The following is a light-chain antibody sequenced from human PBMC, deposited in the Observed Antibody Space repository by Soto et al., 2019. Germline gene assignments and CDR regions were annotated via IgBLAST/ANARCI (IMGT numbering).Light chain of an antibody. V-gene: IGKV3-20*01. CDR2: GAS. CDR3: QQYGRSPPFT. J-gene: IGKJ2*01. Sequence: IVLTQSPGTLSLSPGERVTLSCRASQSVSSIYIAWYQQKLGQAPRLLIYGASSRATGIPDRFSGSGSGTDFTLTISRLEPEDFAVYFCQQYGRSPPFTFGQGTKVEIK. CDR1: QSVSSIY.